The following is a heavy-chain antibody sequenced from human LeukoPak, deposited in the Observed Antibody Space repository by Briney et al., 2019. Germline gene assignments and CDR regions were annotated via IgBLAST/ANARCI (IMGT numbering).Heavy chain of an antibody. Sequence: SETLSLTCAVYGGSFSGYYWSWIRQPPGKGLEWIGEINHSGSTNYNPSLKSRVTISVDTSKNQFSLKLSSVTAADTAVYYCAPRTGTRTTGAIDYWGQGTLVTVSS. J-gene: IGHJ4*02. D-gene: IGHD1-14*01. V-gene: IGHV4-34*01. CDR3: APRTGTRTTGAIDY. CDR2: INHSGST. CDR1: GGSFSGYY.